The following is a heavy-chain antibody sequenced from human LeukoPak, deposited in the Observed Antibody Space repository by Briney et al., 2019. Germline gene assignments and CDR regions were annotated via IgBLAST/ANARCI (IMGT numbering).Heavy chain of an antibody. CDR3: AREPDSSSWYLYYYYGMDV. Sequence: GSLRLSCAASGFTFSSYWMSWVRQAPGKGLEWVANIKQDGSEKYYVDSVKGRFTISRDNAKNSLYLQMNSLRAEDTAVYYCAREPDSSSWYLYYYYGMDVWGKGTTATVSS. J-gene: IGHJ6*04. CDR1: GFTFSSYW. D-gene: IGHD6-13*01. CDR2: IKQDGSEK. V-gene: IGHV3-7*03.